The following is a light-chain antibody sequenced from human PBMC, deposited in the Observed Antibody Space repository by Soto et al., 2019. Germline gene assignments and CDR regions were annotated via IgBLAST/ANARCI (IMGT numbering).Light chain of an antibody. CDR2: ANT. V-gene: IGLV1-40*01. Sequence: QSVLTQPPSVSGAPGQTVTISCTGTSSNIGAGFDVHWYQQLPGAAPKLLIYANTDRPSGVPARFSGSKSVTSASLAITGLQPEDEAVYFCLSYDTSLRGVFGGGTKLTVL. CDR3: LSYDTSLRGV. CDR1: SSNIGAGFD. J-gene: IGLJ2*01.